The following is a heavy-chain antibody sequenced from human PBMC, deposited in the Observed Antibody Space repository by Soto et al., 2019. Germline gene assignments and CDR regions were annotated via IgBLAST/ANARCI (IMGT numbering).Heavy chain of an antibody. D-gene: IGHD4-4*01. CDR1: CGSFSGYY. CDR3: ARDGDGRMTTNPYYYNGMDV. V-gene: IGHV4-34*01. J-gene: IGHJ6*02. CDR2: INHSGST. Sequence: SETLSLTCAVYCGSFSGYYWSWIRQPPGKGLEWIGEINHSGSTNYNPSLKSRVTISVDTSKNQFSLKLSSVTAADTAVYYCARDGDGRMTTNPYYYNGMDVWGPGTTVNVSS.